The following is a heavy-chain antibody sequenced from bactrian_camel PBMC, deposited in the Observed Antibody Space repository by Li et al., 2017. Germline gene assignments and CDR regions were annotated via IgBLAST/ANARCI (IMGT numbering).Heavy chain of an antibody. D-gene: IGHD3*01. CDR3: AADPPGAIGCRSPYSY. J-gene: IGHJ4*01. CDR1: GFTFDSTS. V-gene: IGHV3S63*01. Sequence: HVQLVESGGGSVQAGGSLRLVCTATGFTFDSTSMAWFRQRPGKEREGVAGFEPDGMASYADSVQGRFTISKDNAKNTLYLQMNSLKTEDTAMYYCAADPPGAIGCRSPYSYWGRGTQVTVS. CDR2: FEPDGMA.